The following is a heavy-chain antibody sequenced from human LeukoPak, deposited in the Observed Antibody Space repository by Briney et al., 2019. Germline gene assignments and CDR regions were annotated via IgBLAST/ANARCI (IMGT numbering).Heavy chain of an antibody. Sequence: GGSLRLSCAASGFTFSSYEMNWVRQAPGKGLEWVSYISSSGSTIYYADSVKGRFTISRDNAKNSLYLQMNSLRAEDTAVYYCARDQDGSGRNDYWGQGTLVTVSS. CDR3: ARDQDGSGRNDY. CDR1: GFTFSSYE. D-gene: IGHD3-10*01. V-gene: IGHV3-48*03. J-gene: IGHJ4*02. CDR2: ISSSGSTI.